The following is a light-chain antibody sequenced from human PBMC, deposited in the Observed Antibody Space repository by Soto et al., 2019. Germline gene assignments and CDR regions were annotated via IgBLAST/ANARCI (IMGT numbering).Light chain of an antibody. CDR1: QSISSY. V-gene: IGKV1-39*01. CDR2: AAS. J-gene: IGKJ2*01. Sequence: DVPMTQSPSSLSASVGDRVTITCRASQSISSYLNWYQQKPGKAPKLLIYAASSLQSGVPSRFSGSGSGTDFTLTISSLQPEDFATYYCQQSYSTPPYTCGQGTKREIK. CDR3: QQSYSTPPYT.